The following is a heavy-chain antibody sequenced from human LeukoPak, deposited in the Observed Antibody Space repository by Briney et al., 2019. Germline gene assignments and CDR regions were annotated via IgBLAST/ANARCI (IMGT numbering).Heavy chain of an antibody. Sequence: GGSLRLSCAASGFTFSSYGMHWVRQAPGKGLEWVAVIWYGGSNKYYADSVKGRFTISRDKSKNTLYLQMNSLRAEDTAVYYCAKDAGSGYLFDYWGQGTLVTVSS. CDR3: AKDAGSGYLFDY. J-gene: IGHJ4*02. CDR2: IWYGGSNK. D-gene: IGHD3-22*01. V-gene: IGHV3-30*02. CDR1: GFTFSSYG.